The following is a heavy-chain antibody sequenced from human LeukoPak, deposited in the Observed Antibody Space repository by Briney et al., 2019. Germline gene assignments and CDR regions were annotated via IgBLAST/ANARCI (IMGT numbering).Heavy chain of an antibody. V-gene: IGHV3-23*01. CDR1: GFTFSSYA. Sequence: HSGGSLRLSCAASGFTFSSYAMSWVRQAPGKGLEWVSAISGSGGSTYYADSVKGRFTISRDNSKNTLYLQMNSLRAEDTAVYYCAKDLSYYDILTGTHRGYGMDVWGQGTTVTVSS. CDR2: ISGSGGST. J-gene: IGHJ6*02. CDR3: AKDLSYYDILTGTHRGYGMDV. D-gene: IGHD3-9*01.